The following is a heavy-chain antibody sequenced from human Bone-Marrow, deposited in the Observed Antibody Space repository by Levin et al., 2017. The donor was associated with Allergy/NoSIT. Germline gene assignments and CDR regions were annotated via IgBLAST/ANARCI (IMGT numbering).Heavy chain of an antibody. CDR2: ISYDGSNK. V-gene: IGHV3-30-3*01. CDR1: GFTFSSYA. CDR3: ARERGGAVAGYFDY. Sequence: SCAASGFTFSSYAMHWVRQAPGKGLEWVAVISYDGSNKYYADSVKGRFTISRDNSKNTLYLQMNSLRAEDTAVYYCARERGGAVAGYFDYWGQGTLVTVSS. D-gene: IGHD6-19*01. J-gene: IGHJ4*02.